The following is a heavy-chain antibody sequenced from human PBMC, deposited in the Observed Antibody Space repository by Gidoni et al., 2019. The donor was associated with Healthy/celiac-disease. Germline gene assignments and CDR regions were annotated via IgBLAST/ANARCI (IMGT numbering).Heavy chain of an antibody. V-gene: IGHV3-74*01. D-gene: IGHD5-18*01. CDR1: GLTFRSYW. J-gene: IGHJ4*02. CDR2: INSDGSRT. Sequence: EVQLVESGGGSVQPGGSLRLFCAASGLTFRSYWMHWVRQAPGKGLVWLTRINSDGSRTSYADSVRGRFTISRDNAKNTLYLQMNSLRAEDTAVYYCARELGYSYGTGFVYWGQGTLVTVSS. CDR3: ARELGYSYGTGFVY.